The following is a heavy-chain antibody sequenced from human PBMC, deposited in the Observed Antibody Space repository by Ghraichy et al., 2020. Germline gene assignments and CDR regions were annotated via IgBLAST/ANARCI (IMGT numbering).Heavy chain of an antibody. CDR2: IFYVGST. Sequence: SETLSLTCTVSGGSTSSGDYYWSWIRQHPGKGLEWIGYIFYVGSTYYNPSLKSRVTISVDTSKNQFSLKLSSVTAADSAVYYCARSAPQGGHSDYWGQGTLVTVSS. CDR3: ARSAPQGGHSDY. J-gene: IGHJ4*02. D-gene: IGHD3-16*01. V-gene: IGHV4-31*03. CDR1: GGSTSSGDYY.